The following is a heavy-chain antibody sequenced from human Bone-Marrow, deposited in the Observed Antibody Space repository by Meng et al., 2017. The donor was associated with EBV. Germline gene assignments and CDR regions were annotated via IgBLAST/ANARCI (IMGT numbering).Heavy chain of an antibody. CDR1: GYTFSTYA. V-gene: IGHV1-3*01. CDR3: ARDSSGDSRNFDP. J-gene: IGHJ5*02. D-gene: IGHD3-22*01. Sequence: VQLVQSGAEGKKPGASVKVSCKASGYTFSTYAIHWVRQAPGQRLEWMGWINVGNGDTKYSQKLQGRVTITRDTSASTAYMELRSLRSEDTAVYYCARDSSGDSRNFDPWGQGTLVTVSS. CDR2: INVGNGDT.